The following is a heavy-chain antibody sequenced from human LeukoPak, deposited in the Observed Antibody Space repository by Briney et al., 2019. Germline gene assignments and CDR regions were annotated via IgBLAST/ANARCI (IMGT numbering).Heavy chain of an antibody. J-gene: IGHJ4*02. D-gene: IGHD3-10*01. CDR2: IRYDGSNK. CDR1: GFTFSSYG. V-gene: IGHV3-30*02. Sequence: GGSPRLSCAASGFTFSSYGMHWVRQAPGKGLQWVAFIRYDGSNKYYVDSVKGRFTISRDNSKNTLYLQMNSLRPEDTAVYYCAKESVWFGESNPFDYWGQGTLVTVSS. CDR3: AKESVWFGESNPFDY.